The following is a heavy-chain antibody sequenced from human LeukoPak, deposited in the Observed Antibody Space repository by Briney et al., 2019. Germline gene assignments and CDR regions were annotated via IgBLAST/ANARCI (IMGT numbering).Heavy chain of an antibody. D-gene: IGHD2-2*01. J-gene: IGHJ6*03. Sequence: ASVKVSCKASGYTFTSYGISWVRQAPGQGLEWMGWISAYNGNTNYAQKLQGRVTMTTDTSTSTAYMELRSLRSDDTAVYYCARDLYCSSTSCYLPNPYYYYMDVWGKGITVTVSS. CDR2: ISAYNGNT. V-gene: IGHV1-18*01. CDR3: ARDLYCSSTSCYLPNPYYYYMDV. CDR1: GYTFTSYG.